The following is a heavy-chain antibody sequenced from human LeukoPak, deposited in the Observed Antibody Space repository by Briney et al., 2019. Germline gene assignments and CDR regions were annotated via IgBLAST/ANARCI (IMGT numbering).Heavy chain of an antibody. V-gene: IGHV1-24*01. Sequence: ASVKVSCKVSGYTLTELSMHWVRQAPGKGLEWMGRFDPEDGETIYAQRFQGRVTMTEDTSTNTAYMELSSLRSEDTAVYYCATQQLVRFVLRFQHWGQGTLVTVSS. CDR3: ATQQLVRFVLRFQH. CDR2: FDPEDGET. D-gene: IGHD6-13*01. CDR1: GYTLTELS. J-gene: IGHJ1*01.